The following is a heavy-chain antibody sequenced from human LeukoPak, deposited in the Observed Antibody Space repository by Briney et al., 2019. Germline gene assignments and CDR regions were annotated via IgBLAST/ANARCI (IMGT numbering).Heavy chain of an antibody. CDR2: ISGSGGST. D-gene: IGHD2-8*01. V-gene: IGHV3-23*01. CDR3: AKGDVLMVYAIHYFDY. Sequence: PGGSLRLSCAASGFTFSSHAMSWVRQAPGKGLEWVSAISGSGGSTYYADSVKGRFTISRDNSKNTLYLRMNSLRAEDTAVYYCAKGDVLMVYAIHYFDYWGQGTLVTVSS. J-gene: IGHJ4*02. CDR1: GFTFSSHA.